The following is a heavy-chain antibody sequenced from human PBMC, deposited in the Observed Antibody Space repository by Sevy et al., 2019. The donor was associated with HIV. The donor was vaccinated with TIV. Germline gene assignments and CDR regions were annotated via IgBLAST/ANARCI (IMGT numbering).Heavy chain of an antibody. CDR3: ARFAGLVWFGELVPYYFDY. CDR2: IYYSGST. CDR1: CGSVSSGSYY. Sequence: SETLSLTCTVSCGSVSSGSYYWSWIRQPPGKGLEWIGYIYYSGSTNYNPSLKSRVTISVDTSKNQFSLKLSSVTAADTAVYYCARFAGLVWFGELVPYYFDYWGQGTLVTVSS. J-gene: IGHJ4*02. D-gene: IGHD3-10*01. V-gene: IGHV4-61*01.